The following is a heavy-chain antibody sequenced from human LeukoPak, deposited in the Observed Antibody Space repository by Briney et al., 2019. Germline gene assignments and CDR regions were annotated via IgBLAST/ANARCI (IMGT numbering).Heavy chain of an antibody. CDR1: GFTLSNYD. J-gene: IGHJ5*02. Sequence: GGSLRLSCAASGFTLSNYDMHWVRQATGKGLEWVSGIDIPGNTYYPDSVKGRFTMSRESAKNSLYLQMNSLRAGDTAVYYCARAVAGTHWFDPWGQGTLVIVSS. CDR3: ARAVAGTHWFDP. V-gene: IGHV3-13*01. D-gene: IGHD6-19*01. CDR2: IDIPGNT.